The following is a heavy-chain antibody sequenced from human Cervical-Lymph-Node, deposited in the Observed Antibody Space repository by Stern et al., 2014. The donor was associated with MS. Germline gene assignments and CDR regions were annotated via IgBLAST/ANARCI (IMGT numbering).Heavy chain of an antibody. V-gene: IGHV4-59*01. CDR3: AKQVVEKHWPLYGSGTYYYYGMDV. CDR2: VHYSGTT. Sequence: QLQLQESGPGLVKPSETLSLTCTVSGGSISNYYWSWIRQSPGKGLEWIGYVHYSGTTSYNPSLKSRVTISVDTSKNEFSLNLRSVTAADTALYYCAKQVVEKHWPLYGSGTYYYYGMDVWGQGTTVTVSS. D-gene: IGHD3-10*01. CDR1: GGSISNYY. J-gene: IGHJ6*02.